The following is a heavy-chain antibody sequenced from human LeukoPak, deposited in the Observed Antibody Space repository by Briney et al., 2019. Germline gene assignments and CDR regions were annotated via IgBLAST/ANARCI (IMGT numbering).Heavy chain of an antibody. CDR3: ARDGPITANWFDP. CDR1: AYTFTSYG. D-gene: IGHD2-21*02. CDR2: ISAYNGDT. V-gene: IGHV1-18*01. J-gene: IGHJ5*02. Sequence: GASVKVSCKASAYTFTSYGISWVRPVPGQGLDLVGWISAYNGDTNFAQRFHDRVTMTTDTSTSTAFMELRSLTSDDTAVYYCARDGPITANWFDPWGQGTLVIVSS.